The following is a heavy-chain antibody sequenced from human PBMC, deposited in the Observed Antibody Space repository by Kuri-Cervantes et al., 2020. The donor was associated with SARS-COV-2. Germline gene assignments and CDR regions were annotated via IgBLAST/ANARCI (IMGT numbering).Heavy chain of an antibody. CDR3: ARMTTKQQLVPQGFDY. V-gene: IGHV3-66*01. CDR1: AFTSSSYS. J-gene: IGHJ4*02. CDR2: IYSGGST. Sequence: GGSMRPSCAVSAFTSSSYSMNWVRQAPGKGMEWVSVIYSGGSTYYADSVKGRFTISRDNSKITLYLQMNSLRAEYTAVYYCARMTTKQQLVPQGFDYWGQGTLVTVSS. D-gene: IGHD6-13*01.